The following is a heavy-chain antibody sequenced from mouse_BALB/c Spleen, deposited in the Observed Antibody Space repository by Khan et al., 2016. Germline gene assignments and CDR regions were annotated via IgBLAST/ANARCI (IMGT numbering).Heavy chain of an antibody. V-gene: IGHV9-3-1*01. Sequence: QIQLVQSGPELKKPGKTVKISCKASGYTFTNYGMNWVKQAPGKGLKWMGWINTYSGESTYADDFKGRFAFSLETSANTAYLQIHNLNNEDTATYFWERCRNYNGSSRYFDGWSTGTTVTFTT. CDR1: GYTFTNYG. CDR3: ERCRNYNGSSRYFDG. CDR2: INTYSGES. J-gene: IGHJ1*03. D-gene: IGHD1-1*01.